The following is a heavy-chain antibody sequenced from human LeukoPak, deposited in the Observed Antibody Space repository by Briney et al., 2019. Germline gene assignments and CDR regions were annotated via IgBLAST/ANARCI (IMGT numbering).Heavy chain of an antibody. CDR2: ISPSGGST. J-gene: IGHJ4*02. Sequence: ASVKVSCKASGYTFINYYMHWVRQAPGQGPEWMGVISPSGGSTTYAQKFQGRVTLTRDMSTSTDYLELSSLRSEDTAVYYCARVLDWDCTRTSCYGGLMAYFDYWGQGTLVTVSS. D-gene: IGHD2-2*01. CDR1: GYTFINYY. V-gene: IGHV1-46*01. CDR3: ARVLDWDCTRTSCYGGLMAYFDY.